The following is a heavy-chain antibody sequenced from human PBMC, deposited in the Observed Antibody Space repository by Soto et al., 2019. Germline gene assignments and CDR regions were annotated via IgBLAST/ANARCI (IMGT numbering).Heavy chain of an antibody. CDR2: IIPIFGTA. V-gene: IGHV1-69*06. D-gene: IGHD2-2*01. CDR1: GGTFSSYA. CDR3: ASPLSVVPADVDIDY. Sequence: ASVKVSCKASGGTFSSYAISWVRQAPGQGLEWMGGIIPIFGTANYAQQFQGRVTITPDKSTSTAYMELSSLRSEDTAVYYCASPLSVVPADVDIDYWGQGTLVTVSS. J-gene: IGHJ4*02.